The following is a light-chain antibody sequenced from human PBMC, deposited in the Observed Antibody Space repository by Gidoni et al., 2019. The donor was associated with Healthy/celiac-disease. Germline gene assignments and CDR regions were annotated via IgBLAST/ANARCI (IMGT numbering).Light chain of an antibody. CDR2: DAS. CDR3: QQYDNLLT. CDR1: QDISNY. J-gene: IGKJ4*01. V-gene: IGKV1-33*01. Sequence: DIQMTQSPSSLSASVGDRVTITCQASQDISNYLNWYQQKPGKAPKHLIYDASNLETGVPARFSGSGSGTDVTFTISSLQPEDIATYYCQQYDNLLTFGGGTKVEIK.